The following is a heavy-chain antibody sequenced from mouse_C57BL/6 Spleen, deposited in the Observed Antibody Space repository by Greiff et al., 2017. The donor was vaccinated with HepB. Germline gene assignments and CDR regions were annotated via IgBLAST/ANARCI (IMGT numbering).Heavy chain of an antibody. D-gene: IGHD1-1*01. CDR3: ARRGYYGSRYAMDY. V-gene: IGHV1-52*01. CDR2: IDPSDSET. J-gene: IGHJ4*01. CDR1: GYTFTSYW. Sequence: QVQLQQPGAELVRPGSSVKLSCKASGYTFTSYWMHWVKQRPIQGLEWIGNIDPSDSETHYNQKFKDKATLTVDKSSSTAYMQLSSLTSEDSAVYYCARRGYYGSRYAMDYWGQGTSVTVSS.